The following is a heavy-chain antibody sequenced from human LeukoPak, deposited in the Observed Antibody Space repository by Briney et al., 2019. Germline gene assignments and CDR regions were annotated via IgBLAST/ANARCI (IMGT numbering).Heavy chain of an antibody. CDR1: GFTFSSYA. J-gene: IGHJ4*01. D-gene: IGHD5-24*01. V-gene: IGHV3-64D*06. CDR2: ISSNGGST. CDR3: VKSWMSTVGGGFDY. Sequence: GGSLRLSCSASGFTFSSYAMHWVRQAPGKGLEYVSAISSNGGSTFYADSVKGRFTISRDNSKNTLYLQMSSLRAEDTAVYYCVKSWMSTVGGGFDYWGHGTLVTVSS.